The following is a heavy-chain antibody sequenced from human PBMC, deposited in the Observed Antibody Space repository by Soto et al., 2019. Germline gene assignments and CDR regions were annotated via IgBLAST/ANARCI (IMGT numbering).Heavy chain of an antibody. CDR3: ARESAGKALYGMDV. CDR2: INPNSGDT. Sequence: QVQLVQSGAEVKKPGASVKVSCETSGYTFPVSYTHWLRQAPGQGLEWMGWINPNSGDTNDAHKFEGRVTMTRDSSAGTAYMERSGLRSDDTAEYFCARESAGKALYGMDVWGKGTTVTVSS. D-gene: IGHD1-1*01. CDR1: GYTFPVSY. V-gene: IGHV1-2*02. J-gene: IGHJ6*04.